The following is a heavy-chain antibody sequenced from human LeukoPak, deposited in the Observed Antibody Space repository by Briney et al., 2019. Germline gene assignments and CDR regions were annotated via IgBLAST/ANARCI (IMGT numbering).Heavy chain of an antibody. V-gene: IGHV4-39*07. CDR1: GGSISSSTYF. CDR2: ISYNGTT. Sequence: PSETLSLTCIVSGGSISSSTYFWGWIRQPPGKGLEWIGIISYNGTTYYNPSLKRRVTISVDTSKNQFSLRLNSVTAADTAVYYCARGRQYSSSWYLVGNWFDPWGQGTLVTVSS. D-gene: IGHD6-13*01. CDR3: ARGRQYSSSWYLVGNWFDP. J-gene: IGHJ5*02.